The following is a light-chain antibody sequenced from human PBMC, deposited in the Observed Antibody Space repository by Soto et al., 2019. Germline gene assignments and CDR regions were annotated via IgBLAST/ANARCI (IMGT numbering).Light chain of an antibody. J-gene: IGKJ1*01. CDR1: QSVSNNY. CDR2: GAS. V-gene: IGKV3-20*01. CDR3: QQYGRSPQAAWT. Sequence: EIVLTQSPGTLSLSPGERATLSCRASQSVSNNYLAWYQQKPGQAPRLPNYGASSRATGIPDRFSGSGSGTGFTLAVSRLEPEDFAVYYCQQYGRSPQAAWTFGQGTKVEIK.